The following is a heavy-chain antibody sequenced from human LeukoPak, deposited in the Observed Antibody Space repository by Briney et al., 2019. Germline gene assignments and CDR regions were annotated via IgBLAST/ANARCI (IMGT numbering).Heavy chain of an antibody. CDR1: GFTFSSYS. CDR2: ISSSSSTI. V-gene: IGHV3-48*01. J-gene: IGHJ4*02. D-gene: IGHD3-9*01. CDR3: ARGALGYDILTGYYDDRYPDY. Sequence: GGSLRLSCAASGFTFSSYSMNWVRQAPGKGLEWVSYISSSSSTIYYADSVKGRFTISRDNAKNSLYLQMNSLRAEDAAVYYCARGALGYDILTGYYDDRYPDYWGQGTLVTVSS.